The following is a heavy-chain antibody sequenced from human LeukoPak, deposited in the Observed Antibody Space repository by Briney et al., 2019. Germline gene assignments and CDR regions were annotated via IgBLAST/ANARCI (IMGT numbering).Heavy chain of an antibody. Sequence: DSVKGRFTISRDNAKNSLYLQMNSLRAEDTAVYYCAKETFDPWGQGTLVTVSS. V-gene: IGHV3-7*01. CDR3: AKETFDP. J-gene: IGHJ5*02.